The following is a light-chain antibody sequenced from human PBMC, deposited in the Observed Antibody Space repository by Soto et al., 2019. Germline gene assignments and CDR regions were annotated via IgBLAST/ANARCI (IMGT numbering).Light chain of an antibody. CDR2: GAS. CDR3: QQSYSTPIT. J-gene: IGKJ5*01. CDR1: QSVGGD. Sequence: IVMTQSPATLSVSPGERATLSCRASQSVGGDLAWYQRKPGQAPRLLIYGASSRAPGIPARFSGSGSGTDFTLTISSLQPEDFATYYCQQSYSTPITFGQGTRLEIK. V-gene: IGKV3-15*01.